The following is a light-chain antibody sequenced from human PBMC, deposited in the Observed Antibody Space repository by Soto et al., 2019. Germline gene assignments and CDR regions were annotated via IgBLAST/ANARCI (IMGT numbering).Light chain of an antibody. CDR2: AAS. CDR3: QRYDSNPFT. CDR1: QGISNY. J-gene: IGKJ5*01. Sequence: DVTMTQSPACLSASVGDRVTITCRASQGISNYLAWYQQKPGQVPKLLMYAASTLQSGVPSRFSGSGSGTDFALTVTSLQPEDVAPYSCQRYDSNPFTFAQGTRLEIK. V-gene: IGKV1-27*01.